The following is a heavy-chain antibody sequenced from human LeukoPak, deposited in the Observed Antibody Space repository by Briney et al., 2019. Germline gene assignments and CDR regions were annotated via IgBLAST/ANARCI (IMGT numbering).Heavy chain of an antibody. D-gene: IGHD5-12*01. CDR3: AREARTTRGYSGYEARLYYFEY. CDR1: GGTFSSYA. CDR2: IIPIFGTA. J-gene: IGHJ4*02. V-gene: IGHV1-69*05. Sequence: ASVKVSCKASGGTFSSYAISWVRHAPGQGLEWMGRIIPIFGTANYAQKFQGRVTITTDESTSTAYMELSSLRSEDTAVYYCAREARTTRGYSGYEARLYYFEYSGQGTLVTVSS.